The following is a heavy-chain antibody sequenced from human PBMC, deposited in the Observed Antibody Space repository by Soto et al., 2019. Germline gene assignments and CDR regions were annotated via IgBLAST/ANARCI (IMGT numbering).Heavy chain of an antibody. CDR2: IYHSGST. CDR3: AGYGDYEGGDI. D-gene: IGHD4-17*01. V-gene: IGHV4-4*02. Sequence: SETLSLTCSVSGGSISSSNWWSWVRQPPGKGLEWIGEIYHSGSTNYNPSLKSRVTISVDKSKNQFSLKLSSVTAADTAVYFCAGYGDYEGGDIWGQGTMVTVSS. CDR1: GGSISSSNW. J-gene: IGHJ3*02.